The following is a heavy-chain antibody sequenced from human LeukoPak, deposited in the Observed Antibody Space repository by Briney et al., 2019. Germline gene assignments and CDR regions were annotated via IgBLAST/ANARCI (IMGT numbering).Heavy chain of an antibody. J-gene: IGHJ4*02. CDR2: INHSGST. Sequence: SETLSLTCAVYGGSFSGYYRSWIRQPPGKGLEWIAEINHSGSTNYNPSPKNRVTISVDTSKNQFSLKLSSVTAADTAVYYCARGIRGIVVVPAAIRFDYWGQGTLVTVSS. CDR1: GGSFSGYY. V-gene: IGHV4-34*01. D-gene: IGHD2-2*02. CDR3: ARGIRGIVVVPAAIRFDY.